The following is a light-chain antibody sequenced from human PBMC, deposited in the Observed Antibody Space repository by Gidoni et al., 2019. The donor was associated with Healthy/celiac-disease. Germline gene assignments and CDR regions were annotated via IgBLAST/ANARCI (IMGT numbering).Light chain of an antibody. CDR3: MQALQTPGT. J-gene: IGKJ1*01. Sequence: DIVMTQSPLSLPVTPGEPASISCRSSQSLLHSNGYNYLDWYLQKPGQSPQLLIYLGSNRASGVPDRISGSGSGTDFTLKISRVEAEDVGVYYCMQALQTPGTFXQXTKVEIK. V-gene: IGKV2-28*01. CDR1: QSLLHSNGYNY. CDR2: LGS.